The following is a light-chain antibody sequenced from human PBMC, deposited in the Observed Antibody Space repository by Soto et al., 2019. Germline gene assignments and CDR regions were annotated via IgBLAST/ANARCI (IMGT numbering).Light chain of an antibody. J-gene: IGLJ7*01. V-gene: IGLV3-1*01. CDR3: QAWDNSTYV. Sequence: SYELTQPPSVSVSPGQTASITCSGDKLENKYVCWYQQKPGQSPIMVIYQDNRRPSGIPERFSGSNSGNTATLTVSGTQAMDEADYYCQAWDNSTYVFGPGTQLTVL. CDR2: QDN. CDR1: KLENKY.